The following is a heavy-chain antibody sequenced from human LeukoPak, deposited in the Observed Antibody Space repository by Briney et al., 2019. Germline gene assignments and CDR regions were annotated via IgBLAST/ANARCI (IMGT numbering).Heavy chain of an antibody. CDR2: ISSSGSTI. CDR3: TVTTDY. D-gene: IGHD4-17*01. V-gene: IGHV3-48*03. CDR1: GFTFSSYE. Sequence: GGARRLSGAASGFTFSSYERNWVRQAPGKGLEWVSYISSSGSTIYYADSVKGRFTISRDNAKNSLYLQMNSLRAEDTAVYYCTVTTDYWGQGTLVTVSS. J-gene: IGHJ4*02.